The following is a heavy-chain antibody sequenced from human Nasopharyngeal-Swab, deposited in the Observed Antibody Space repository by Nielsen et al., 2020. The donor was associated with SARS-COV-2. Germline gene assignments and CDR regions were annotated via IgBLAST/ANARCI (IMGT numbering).Heavy chain of an antibody. D-gene: IGHD3-3*01. J-gene: IGHJ6*02. CDR2: ISSSSSYI. CDR1: GFTLNNYN. Sequence: GGSLRLSCAASGFTLNNYNFNWVRQAPGKGLGGVSSISSSSSYIYYADSVKGRFTISRDNAKNSLYLQMNSLRAEDTAVYYCARDGLDYDFWSAYFMDVWGQGTTVTVSS. CDR3: ARDGLDYDFWSAYFMDV. V-gene: IGHV3-21*01.